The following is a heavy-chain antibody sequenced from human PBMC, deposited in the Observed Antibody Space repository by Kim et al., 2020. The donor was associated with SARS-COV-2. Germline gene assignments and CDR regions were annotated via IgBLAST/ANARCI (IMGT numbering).Heavy chain of an antibody. V-gene: IGHV4-59*01. CDR2: ST. CDR3: ARNRGEFDY. D-gene: IGHD3-10*01. J-gene: IGHJ4*02. Sequence: STNYNPSLKSRVTISVDTSKNQFSLKLSSVTAADTAVYYCARNRGEFDYWGQGTLVTVSS.